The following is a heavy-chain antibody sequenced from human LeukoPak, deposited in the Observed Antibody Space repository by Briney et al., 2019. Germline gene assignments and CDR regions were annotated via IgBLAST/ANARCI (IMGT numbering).Heavy chain of an antibody. CDR1: GFFFNAYW. Sequence: GSLRLSCAASGFFFNAYWLSWVRQAPEMGLEWVANIKQDGSEIYYVDSVKGRFIISRDNAKNSLFLQMNSLRVEDTAVYYCARGRDVDSWGQGTLVTVSS. V-gene: IGHV3-7*03. J-gene: IGHJ4*02. CDR3: ARGRDVDS. CDR2: IKQDGSEI.